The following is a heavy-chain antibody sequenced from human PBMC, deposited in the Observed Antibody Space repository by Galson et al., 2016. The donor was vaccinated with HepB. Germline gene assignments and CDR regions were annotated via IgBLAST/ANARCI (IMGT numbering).Heavy chain of an antibody. CDR1: GASIGSGGYS. J-gene: IGHJ4*02. CDR3: ARGPYGDSFLFDV. D-gene: IGHD4-17*01. V-gene: IGHV4-30-2*01. Sequence: TLSLTCAVSGASIGSGGYSWSWIRQPPGKGLEWIGYLYHGGSTHYNPSLKSRVSISGDSSKNHFSLTLSSVTAADTAVYYCARGPYGDSFLFDVWGQGSLVTVSS. CDR2: LYHGGST.